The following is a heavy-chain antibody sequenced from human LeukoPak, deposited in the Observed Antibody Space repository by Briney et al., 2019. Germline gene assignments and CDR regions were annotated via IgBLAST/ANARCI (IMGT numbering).Heavy chain of an antibody. CDR1: GFTFSNYG. Sequence: GGSLRLSCAASGFTFSNYGMNWVRQAPGKGLEWVSCIYASTNIYHADSVKGRFTISRDNAKNSLYLQMNSLRDEDTAVYYCARLAYCGGDCPRAFDTWGQGTMVTVSS. CDR2: IYASTNI. J-gene: IGHJ3*02. V-gene: IGHV3-69-1*02. D-gene: IGHD2-21*02. CDR3: ARLAYCGGDCPRAFDT.